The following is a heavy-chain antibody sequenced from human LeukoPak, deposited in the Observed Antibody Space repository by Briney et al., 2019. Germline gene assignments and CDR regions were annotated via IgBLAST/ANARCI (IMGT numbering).Heavy chain of an antibody. CDR2: INPNSGGT. Sequence: PGASVKVSCKASGYTFTGYYMHWVRQAPGQGLEWMGWINPNSGGTNYAQKFQGRVTMTRDTSISTAYMELSRLRSDDTAVYYCARDPQKRDGYNLRDYWGQGTLVTVSS. D-gene: IGHD5-24*01. CDR3: ARDPQKRDGYNLRDY. V-gene: IGHV1-2*02. CDR1: GYTFTGYY. J-gene: IGHJ4*02.